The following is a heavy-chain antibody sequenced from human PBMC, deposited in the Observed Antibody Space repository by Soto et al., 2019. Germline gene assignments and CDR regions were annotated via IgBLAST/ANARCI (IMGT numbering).Heavy chain of an antibody. CDR1: GASISGFY. Sequence: QVQLQESGPGLVKPSETLSLTCTVSGASISGFYWSWIRKSAGKGLERIGRIYATGTTDYNPSLKSRVMMSVDTSKKQFSLKLRSVTAADTAVYYCVRDGTKNLRDWFDPWGQGISVTVSS. J-gene: IGHJ5*02. D-gene: IGHD1-1*01. CDR3: VRDGTKNLRDWFDP. CDR2: IYATGTT. V-gene: IGHV4-4*07.